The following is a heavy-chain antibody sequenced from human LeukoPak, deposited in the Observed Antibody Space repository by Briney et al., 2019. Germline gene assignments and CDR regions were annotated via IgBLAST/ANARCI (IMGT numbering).Heavy chain of an antibody. J-gene: IGHJ5*02. CDR3: ARCRSSWNGKFDP. Sequence: ASVKVSCKASGYTFTGYYMHWVRQAPGQGLEWMGWINPNSGGTNYAQKFQGRVTMTRDTSISTAYMELSRLRSDDTAVYYCARCRSSWNGKFDPWGQGTLVTVSS. V-gene: IGHV1-2*02. CDR2: INPNSGGT. CDR1: GYTFTGYY. D-gene: IGHD2-2*01.